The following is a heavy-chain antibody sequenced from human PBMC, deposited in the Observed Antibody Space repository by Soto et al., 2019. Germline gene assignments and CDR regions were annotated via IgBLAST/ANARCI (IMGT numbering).Heavy chain of an antibody. CDR1: GFPFIKYS. CDR3: ARTGIETSGTMYGMDV. Sequence: SLRLSCAASGFPFIKYSLNWARQDTGEGLEWISSISRSSSTIYYAESVKGRFTISRDNAKNSLSLEMNSLRDEDTAVYYGARTGIETSGTMYGMDVWVQGTTVTVSS. V-gene: IGHV3-48*02. CDR2: ISRSSSTI. D-gene: IGHD6-13*01. J-gene: IGHJ6*02.